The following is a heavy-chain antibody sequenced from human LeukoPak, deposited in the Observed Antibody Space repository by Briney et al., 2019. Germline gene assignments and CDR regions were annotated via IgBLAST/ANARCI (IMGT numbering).Heavy chain of an antibody. V-gene: IGHV4-39*02. CDR1: GGSISSSSYY. D-gene: IGHD2-15*01. Sequence: SETLSLTCTVSGGSISSSSYYWGWIRQPPGKGLEWIGSIYYSGSTYYNPSLKSRVTISVDTSKNQFSLKLSSVTAADTAVYYCARELLCSGGSCYSDYWGQGTLVTVSS. CDR2: IYYSGST. J-gene: IGHJ4*02. CDR3: ARELLCSGGSCYSDY.